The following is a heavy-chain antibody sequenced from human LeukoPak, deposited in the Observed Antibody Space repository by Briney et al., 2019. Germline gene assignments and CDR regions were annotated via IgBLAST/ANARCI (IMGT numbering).Heavy chain of an antibody. V-gene: IGHV4/OR15-8*02. J-gene: IGHJ4*02. CDR3: ATTAAITAPDNDFDS. CDR1: SGSISSSKW. CDR2: ISNSGNT. Sequence: SETLSLTCAVSSGSISSSKWWSWVRQPPGKGLEWIGEISNSGNTNYNPSLKSRVTISIDKSKNQFSLKLSSVTAADTAVYYCATTAAITAPDNDFDSWGQGTLVTVSS. D-gene: IGHD6-6*01.